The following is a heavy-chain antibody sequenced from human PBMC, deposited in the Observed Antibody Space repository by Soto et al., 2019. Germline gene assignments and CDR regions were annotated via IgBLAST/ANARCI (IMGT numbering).Heavy chain of an antibody. J-gene: IGHJ5*02. CDR2: IYHSGST. V-gene: IGHV4-30-2*01. CDR3: VRGTARTVTTSGFDP. CDR1: GGSISRGGYS. D-gene: IGHD4-4*01. Sequence: SETLSLTCAVSGGSISRGGYSWSWIRQPPGEGLEWIGYIYHSGSTYSNPSLKSRVTISVDRSKNQFSLKLSSVTAADTAVYYCVRGTARTVTTSGFDPWGQ.